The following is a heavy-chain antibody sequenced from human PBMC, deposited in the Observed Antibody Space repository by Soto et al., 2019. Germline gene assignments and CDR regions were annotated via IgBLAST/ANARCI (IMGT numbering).Heavy chain of an antibody. Sequence: QVQLQESGPGLVKPSGTLSLTCAVSGGSISSSNWWSWVRQPPGKGLEWIGEIYHSGSTNYNPSLQRRVTISVDKCKNQFSLQVSSVTAADTAVYYCARDTYSSSWYGYFQHWGQGTLVTVSS. D-gene: IGHD6-13*01. CDR3: ARDTYSSSWYGYFQH. J-gene: IGHJ1*01. V-gene: IGHV4-4*02. CDR2: IYHSGST. CDR1: GGSISSSNW.